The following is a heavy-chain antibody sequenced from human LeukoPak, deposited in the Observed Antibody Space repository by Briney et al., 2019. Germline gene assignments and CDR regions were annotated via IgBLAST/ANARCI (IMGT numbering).Heavy chain of an antibody. Sequence: GGSLRLSCAASGFTFISFEMNWIRQAPGKGLEWVSAISGSGGSTYYADSVKGRFTISRDNSKNTLYLQMNSLRAEDTAVYYCAASERATAAGVDYWGQGTLVTVSS. D-gene: IGHD6-13*01. CDR1: GFTFISFE. CDR2: ISGSGGST. V-gene: IGHV3-23*01. CDR3: AASERATAAGVDY. J-gene: IGHJ4*02.